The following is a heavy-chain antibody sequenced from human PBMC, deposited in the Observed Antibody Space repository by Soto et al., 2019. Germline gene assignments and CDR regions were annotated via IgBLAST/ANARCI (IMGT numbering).Heavy chain of an antibody. CDR1: GFTFNNAW. Sequence: GGSLRLSCVVSGFTFNNAWMSWVRQAPGKGLEWVGRIKSKSEGETTDYAAPVKGRFTISRDDSKNTLYLQMDSLRTEDAAVYYCTTVTVVNVHSDYWGQGTLVTVSS. J-gene: IGHJ4*02. D-gene: IGHD3-10*02. CDR3: TTVTVVNVHSDY. V-gene: IGHV3-15*01. CDR2: IKSKSEGETT.